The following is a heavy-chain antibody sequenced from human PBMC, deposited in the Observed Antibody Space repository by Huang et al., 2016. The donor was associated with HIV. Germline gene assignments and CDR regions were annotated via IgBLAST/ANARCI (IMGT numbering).Heavy chain of an antibody. CDR3: ARPLLGYSNGYYFDC. V-gene: IGHV5-51*03. D-gene: IGHD5-18*01. CDR2: IHPGHFDP. CDR1: GFSFTNYW. J-gene: IGHJ4*02. Sequence: EVQLVQSGAEGKKPGESLKISCKGSGFSFTNYWIGWVGKSPGQGRAWMGIIHPGHFDPTYSPSFRGQVTISADKSINTAYLQWNSLKASDSAMYYCARPLLGYSNGYYFDCWGQGTLVTVSS.